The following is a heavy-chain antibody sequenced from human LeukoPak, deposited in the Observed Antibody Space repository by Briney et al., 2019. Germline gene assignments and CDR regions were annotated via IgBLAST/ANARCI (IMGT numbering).Heavy chain of an antibody. D-gene: IGHD3-22*01. CDR2: IYPGDSDS. CDR1: GSSFTNYW. J-gene: IGHJ4*02. Sequence: GESLKISCKGSGSSFTNYWIGWVRQMPGKGLEWMGIIYPGDSDSRYSPSFQGQVSISADKSITTAYLQWSSLKASDTAMYYCATARAIYDTSGDYAYYFDYWGQGTLVTVSS. V-gene: IGHV5-51*01. CDR3: ATARAIYDTSGDYAYYFDY.